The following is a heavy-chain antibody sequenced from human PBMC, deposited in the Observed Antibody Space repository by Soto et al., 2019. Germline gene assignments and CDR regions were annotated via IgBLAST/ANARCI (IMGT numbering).Heavy chain of an antibody. CDR2: IYYSGST. CDR1: GGSISSDY. J-gene: IGHJ4*02. V-gene: IGHV4-59*08. Sequence: PETLSLTCTVSGGSISSDYWSWIRQPPGKGLEWIGYIYYSGSTNYNPSLKSRVTISVDTSKNQVSLKLSSVTAADTAVYYCARHCNQRIKISEWGQGTLLTVSS. CDR3: ARHCNQRIKISE. D-gene: IGHD3-9*01.